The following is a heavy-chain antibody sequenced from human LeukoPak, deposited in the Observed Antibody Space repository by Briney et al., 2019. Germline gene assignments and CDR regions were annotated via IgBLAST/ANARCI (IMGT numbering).Heavy chain of an antibody. CDR3: ARGRILTGYHNWFDP. D-gene: IGHD3-9*01. Sequence: PSETLSLTCTVSGGSISSGGYYWSWIRQPPGKGLEWIGEINHSGSTNYNPSLKSRVTISVDTSKNQFSLKLSSVTAADTAVYYCARGRILTGYHNWFDPWGQGTLVTVSS. CDR2: INHSGST. V-gene: IGHV4-39*07. CDR1: GGSISSGGYY. J-gene: IGHJ5*02.